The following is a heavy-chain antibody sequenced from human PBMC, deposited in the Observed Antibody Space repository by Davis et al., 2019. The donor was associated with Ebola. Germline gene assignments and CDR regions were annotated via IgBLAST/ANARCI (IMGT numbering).Heavy chain of an antibody. CDR2: INHSGST. Sequence: MPSETLSLTCAVYGGSFSGYYWSWIRQPPGKGLEWIGEINHSGSTNYNPSLKSRVIMSLDTSKNHFSLKLSSVTAADTAVYYCARSPRHYDFWSGYYTFGYGMDVWGQGTTVTVSS. J-gene: IGHJ6*02. CDR3: ARSPRHYDFWSGYYTFGYGMDV. D-gene: IGHD3-3*01. CDR1: GGSFSGYY. V-gene: IGHV4-34*01.